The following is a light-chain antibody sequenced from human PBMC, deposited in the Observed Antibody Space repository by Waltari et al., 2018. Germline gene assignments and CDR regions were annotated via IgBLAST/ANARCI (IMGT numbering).Light chain of an antibody. J-gene: IGLJ2*01. CDR2: DVS. CDR3: NSYTSSSTLV. CDR1: SSDVGGYDY. V-gene: IGLV2-14*03. Sequence: QSALTQPASVSGSPGHSITISCTGTSSDVGGYDYVSWYQQHPGKAPKLMIYDVSNLPSGVSHRFSGSKSGHTAFLTISGLQAEDEADYYCNSYTSSSTLVFGGGTKLTVL.